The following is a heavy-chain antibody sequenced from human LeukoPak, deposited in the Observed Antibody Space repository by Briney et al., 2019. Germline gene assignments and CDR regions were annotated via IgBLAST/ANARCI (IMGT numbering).Heavy chain of an antibody. CDR3: ARLDTNMVYWYFDL. CDR2: ISAYNGNT. CDR1: GYTFTSYA. Sequence: ASVKVSCKASGYTFTSYAISWVRQAPGQGLEWMGWISAYNGNTKYAQNFQGRVTMTTDTSTSTAYMDLRSLRSDDTAVYYCARLDTNMVYWYFDLWGRGTLVTVSS. D-gene: IGHD5-18*01. J-gene: IGHJ2*01. V-gene: IGHV1-18*01.